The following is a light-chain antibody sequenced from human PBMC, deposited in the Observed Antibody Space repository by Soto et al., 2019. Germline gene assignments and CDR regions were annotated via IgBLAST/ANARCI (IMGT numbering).Light chain of an antibody. Sequence: QSALTQPRSVSGSPGQSVTISCTGTSSDVGGYNYVSWYQHHPGKAPKVMIYDVSKRPPGVPDRFSGSKSGNTASLTISGLQAEDEADYYCYSCTGHSVVFGGGTKLPVL. J-gene: IGLJ2*01. V-gene: IGLV2-11*01. CDR1: SSDVGGYNY. CDR2: DVS. CDR3: YSCTGHSVV.